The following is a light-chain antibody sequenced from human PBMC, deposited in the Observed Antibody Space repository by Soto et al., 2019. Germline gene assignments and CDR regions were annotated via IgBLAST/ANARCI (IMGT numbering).Light chain of an antibody. J-gene: IGKJ3*01. CDR3: QKYHSAPFT. CDR2: AAS. CDR1: QAISNS. V-gene: IGKV1-27*01. Sequence: DIQMTQSPSSLSASVGARVTITCRASQAISNSLAWYQQKPGKVPKVLIYAASTLQSGVPSRFSGSGSGTDFTLTITSLQPEDVATYFCQKYHSAPFTFGPGTKLDIK.